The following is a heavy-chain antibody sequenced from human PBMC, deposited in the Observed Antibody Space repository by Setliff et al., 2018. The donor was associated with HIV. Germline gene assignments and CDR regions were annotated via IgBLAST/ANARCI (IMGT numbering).Heavy chain of an antibody. CDR1: GYTLTELS. CDR2: FDPEDGET. D-gene: IGHD6-13*01. V-gene: IGHV1-24*01. CDR3: ATDPGYSSTWYSESLQH. J-gene: IGHJ1*01. Sequence: ASVKVSCKISGYTLTELSIHWVRQAPGQGLEWMANFDPEDGETFYAQKFQGRLTMTEDTSTDTAYMELSSLRSDDTAMYYCATDPGYSSTWYSESLQHWGQGTVVTVSS.